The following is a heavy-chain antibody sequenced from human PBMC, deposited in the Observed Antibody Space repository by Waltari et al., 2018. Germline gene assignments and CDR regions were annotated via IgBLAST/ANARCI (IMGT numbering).Heavy chain of an antibody. CDR1: GGTFSSYA. J-gene: IGHJ6*02. CDR3: ARDSIVALYYYYGMDV. CDR2: IIPSMSRA. Sequence: QVQLVQSGAEVKKPGSSVKVSCKASGGTFSSYAISGVRQAPGQGLEWMGRIIPSMSRANYAKKVQGRVTITADKSTSTAYKELSSLRSEETAVYYCARDSIVALYYYYGMDVWGQGTTVTVSS. V-gene: IGHV1-69*04. D-gene: IGHD5-12*01.